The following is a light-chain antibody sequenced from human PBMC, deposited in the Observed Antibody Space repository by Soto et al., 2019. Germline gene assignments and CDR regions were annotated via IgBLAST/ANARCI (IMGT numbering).Light chain of an antibody. CDR3: QQYNNWPPWT. Sequence: EIVMTQSPATLSVSPGERATLSCRASQSVSSNLAWYQQKPGQDPRLLSYGASTRATGIPARFSGSGSGTEFTLTISSLQSEDFAVYYCQQYNNWPPWTFGQGTKVEIK. CDR1: QSVSSN. CDR2: GAS. J-gene: IGKJ1*01. V-gene: IGKV3-15*01.